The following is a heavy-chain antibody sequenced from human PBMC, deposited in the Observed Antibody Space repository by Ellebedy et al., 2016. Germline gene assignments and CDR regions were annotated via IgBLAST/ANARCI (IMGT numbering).Heavy chain of an antibody. CDR1: GGSFSGYY. CDR2: INHSGST. CDR3: ARLWSGYSGYYFDY. Sequence: SETLSLTCAVYGGSFSGYYWSWIRQPPGKGLEWIGEINHSGSTNYNPSLKSRVTISVDTSKNQFSLKLSSVTAADTAVYYCARLWSGYSGYYFDYWGQGTLVTVSS. D-gene: IGHD3-3*01. V-gene: IGHV4-34*01. J-gene: IGHJ4*02.